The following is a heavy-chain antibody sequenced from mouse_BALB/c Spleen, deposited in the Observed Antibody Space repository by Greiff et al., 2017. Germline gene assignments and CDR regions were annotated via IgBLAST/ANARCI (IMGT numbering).Heavy chain of an antibody. J-gene: IGHJ4*01. V-gene: IGHV3-2*02. Sequence: DVHLVESGPGLVKPSQSLSLTCTVTGYSITSDNVWNWIRQLPGKILEWMGNISYGGSTSYNPSLKRRISITRDTSKNQFFLQLNSVNTDDTATYYCARYPYDYDCPGDYYCSMDYWGQGTSVTVSA. D-gene: IGHD2-4*01. CDR3: ARYPYDYDCPGDYYCSMDY. CDR2: ISYGGST. CDR1: GYSITSDNV.